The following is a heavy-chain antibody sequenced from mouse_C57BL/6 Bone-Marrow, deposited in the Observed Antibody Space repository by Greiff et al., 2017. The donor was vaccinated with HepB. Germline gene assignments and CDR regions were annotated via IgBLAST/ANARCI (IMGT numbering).Heavy chain of an antibody. J-gene: IGHJ2*01. CDR3: ARDYYERDY. CDR1: GYTFTSYW. Sequence: QVHVKQSGAELVKPGASVKMSCKASGYTFTSYWITWVKQRPGQGLEWIGDIYPGSGSTNYNEKFKSKATLTVDTSSSTAYMQLSSLTSEDSAVYYCARDYYERDYWGQGTTLTVSS. CDR2: IYPGSGST. D-gene: IGHD1-1*01. V-gene: IGHV1-55*01.